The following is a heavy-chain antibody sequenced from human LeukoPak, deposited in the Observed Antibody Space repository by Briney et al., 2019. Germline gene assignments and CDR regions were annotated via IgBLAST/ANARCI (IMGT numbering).Heavy chain of an antibody. Sequence: PGXSLRLSCAASGFTFSSYSMSWVRQAPGKGVEWVSSISSSSSYIYYADSVKGRFTISRDNAKNSLYLQMNSLRAEDTAVYYCARGAVGVVVPAAQARFDPWGQGTLVTVSS. CDR2: ISSSSSYI. CDR3: ARGAVGVVVPAAQARFDP. J-gene: IGHJ5*02. CDR1: GFTFSSYS. V-gene: IGHV3-21*01. D-gene: IGHD2-2*01.